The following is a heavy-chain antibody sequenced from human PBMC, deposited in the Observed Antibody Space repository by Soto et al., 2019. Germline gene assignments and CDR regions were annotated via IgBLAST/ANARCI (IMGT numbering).Heavy chain of an antibody. Sequence: PGGSLRLSCAASGFTFTRYSMNWVRQAPGKGLEWVSSISSTTNYIYYGDSMKGRFTVSRDNAKNSLYLEMNSLRAEDTAVYYCARESEDLTSNFDYWGQGTLVTVSS. V-gene: IGHV3-21*06. J-gene: IGHJ4*02. CDR3: ARESEDLTSNFDY. CDR2: ISSTTNYI. CDR1: GFTFTRYS.